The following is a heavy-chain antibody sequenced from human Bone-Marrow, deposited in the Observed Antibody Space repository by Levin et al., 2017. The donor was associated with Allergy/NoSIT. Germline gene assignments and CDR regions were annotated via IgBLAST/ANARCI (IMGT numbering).Heavy chain of an antibody. V-gene: IGHV1-18*01. J-gene: IGHJ4*02. CDR2: ISGHNGNT. D-gene: IGHD3-22*01. Sequence: GASVKVSCKTSGYTFNLYGITWVRQAPGQGLEWMGWISGHNGNTDYSQKFQGRVTLTTDTSTSTVYMELRSLRSDDTAVYYCARVEYHDSSGYYGHWGQGTLVTVSS. CDR3: ARVEYHDSSGYYGH. CDR1: GYTFNLYG.